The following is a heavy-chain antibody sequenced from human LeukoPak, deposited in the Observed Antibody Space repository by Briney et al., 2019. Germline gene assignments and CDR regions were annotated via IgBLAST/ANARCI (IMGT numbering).Heavy chain of an antibody. CDR2: IIPILGIA. Sequence: ASVKVSCKASGGXFSSYAISWVRQAPGQGLEWMGRIIPILGIANYAQKFQGRVTITADKSTSTAYMELSSLRSEDTAVYYCARGPQIRWNSRYPFDYWGQGTLVTVSS. V-gene: IGHV1-69*04. D-gene: IGHD1-7*01. CDR1: GGXFSSYA. CDR3: ARGPQIRWNSRYPFDY. J-gene: IGHJ4*02.